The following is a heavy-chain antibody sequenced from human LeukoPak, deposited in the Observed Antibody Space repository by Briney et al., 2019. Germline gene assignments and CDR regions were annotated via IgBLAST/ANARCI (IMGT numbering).Heavy chain of an antibody. CDR1: VASISSSTYC. CDR2: IYYYGNT. J-gene: IGHJ4*02. CDR3: ASFVAVSASANY. V-gene: IGHV4-39*01. Sequence: SETLSLTCTVSVASISSSTYCWGWLRQPPGKGLQRIGSIYYYGNTYYNPSLKSRVTIYVDTSKNQFSLKLSSVTAADTAVYYCASFVAVSASANYWGQGTLGTVSS. D-gene: IGHD2-21*02.